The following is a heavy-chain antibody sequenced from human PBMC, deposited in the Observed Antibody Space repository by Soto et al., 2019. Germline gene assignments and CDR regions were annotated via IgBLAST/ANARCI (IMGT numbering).Heavy chain of an antibody. CDR3: ARLAPSPKSITGTSDYYYDGMHV. J-gene: IGHJ6*02. D-gene: IGHD1-7*01. CDR1: GGSISSSSYY. V-gene: IGHV4-39*01. CDR2: IYYSGST. Sequence: KASETLALTCTVSGGSISSSSYYWVWIRQPPGKGLEWIGSIYYSGSTYYNPSLKSRVTISVDTSKNQFSLKLSSVTAADTAVYYCARLAPSPKSITGTSDYYYDGMHVWGQETPLKVSS.